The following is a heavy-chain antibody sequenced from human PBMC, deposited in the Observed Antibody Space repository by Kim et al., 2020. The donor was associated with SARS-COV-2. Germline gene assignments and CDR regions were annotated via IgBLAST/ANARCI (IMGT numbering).Heavy chain of an antibody. J-gene: IGHJ4*02. CDR2: IFYSGTT. Sequence: SETLSLTCTVSGGSIRNYYWSWIRQPPGGGLEWIGYIFYSGTTNYNPSLKSRVTISVDMSKSHFSLKLSSVTAADTAVYYCAGGDFGLHRFDYWGQGTL. V-gene: IGHV4-59*01. CDR3: AGGDFGLHRFDY. D-gene: IGHD3-3*01. CDR1: GGSIRNYY.